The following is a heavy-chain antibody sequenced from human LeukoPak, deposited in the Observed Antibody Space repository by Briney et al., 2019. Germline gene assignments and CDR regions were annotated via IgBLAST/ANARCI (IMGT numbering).Heavy chain of an antibody. CDR1: GYTFTSYG. Sequence: GASVKVSCKASGYTFTSYGISWVRQAPGQRLEWMGWINAGNGNTKYSQKFQGRVTITRDTSASTAYMELSSLRSEDTAVYYCARAMYSSSWEEFDYWGQGTLVTVSS. V-gene: IGHV1-3*01. D-gene: IGHD6-13*01. J-gene: IGHJ4*02. CDR2: INAGNGNT. CDR3: ARAMYSSSWEEFDY.